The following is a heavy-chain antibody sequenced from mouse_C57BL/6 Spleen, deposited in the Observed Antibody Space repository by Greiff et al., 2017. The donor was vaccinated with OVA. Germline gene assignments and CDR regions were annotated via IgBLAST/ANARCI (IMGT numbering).Heavy chain of an antibody. D-gene: IGHD1-1*01. CDR2: IYPGSGNT. Sequence: QVQLKQSGAELVRPGASVKLSCKASGYTFTDYYINWVKQRPGQGLEWIARIYPGSGNTYYNEKFKGKATLTAEKSSSTAYMQLSSLTSEDSAVYFCARSRDYGLDYWGQGTTLTVSS. CDR1: GYTFTDYY. J-gene: IGHJ2*01. CDR3: ARSRDYGLDY. V-gene: IGHV1-76*01.